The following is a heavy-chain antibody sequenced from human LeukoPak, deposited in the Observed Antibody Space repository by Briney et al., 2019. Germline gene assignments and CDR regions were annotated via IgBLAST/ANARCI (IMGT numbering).Heavy chain of an antibody. Sequence: GGSLRLSCAASGFTFSSYGMHWVRQAPGKGLEWVAVISYDGSNKYYADSVKSRFTISRDNSKNTLYLQMNSLRAEDTAVYYCAKDWGYSYGPKSSMDVWGQGTTVTVSS. CDR1: GFTFSSYG. J-gene: IGHJ6*02. CDR2: ISYDGSNK. CDR3: AKDWGYSYGPKSSMDV. D-gene: IGHD5-18*01. V-gene: IGHV3-30*18.